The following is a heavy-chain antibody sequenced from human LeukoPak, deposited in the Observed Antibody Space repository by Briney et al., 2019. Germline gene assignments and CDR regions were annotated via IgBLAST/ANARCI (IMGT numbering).Heavy chain of an antibody. V-gene: IGHV3-21*01. J-gene: IGHJ3*02. Sequence: GSLRLSCAASGFTFSSYSMNWVRQAPGKGLEWVSSISSSSSYIYYADSVKGRFTISRDNAKNSLYLQMNSLRAEDTAVYYCARGGSTIFGVTAFDIWGQGTMVTVSS. D-gene: IGHD3-3*01. CDR1: GFTFSSYS. CDR3: ARGGSTIFGVTAFDI. CDR2: ISSSSSYI.